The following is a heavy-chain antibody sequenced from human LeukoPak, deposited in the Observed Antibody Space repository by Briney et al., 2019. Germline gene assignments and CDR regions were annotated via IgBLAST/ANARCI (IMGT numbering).Heavy chain of an antibody. CDR2: ISAYNGDT. Sequence: GASVKVSCKASGDTFNAYGFTWVRQAPGQGLEWMGLISAYNGDTNYAQKFQGRVTITADESTSTAYMELSSLRSEDTAVYYCARDFSEQQLHGNWFDPWGQGTLVTVSS. J-gene: IGHJ5*02. CDR1: GDTFNAYG. D-gene: IGHD6-13*01. V-gene: IGHV1-18*01. CDR3: ARDFSEQQLHGNWFDP.